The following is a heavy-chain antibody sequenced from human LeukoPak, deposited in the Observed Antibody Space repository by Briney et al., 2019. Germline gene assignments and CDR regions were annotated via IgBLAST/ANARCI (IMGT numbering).Heavy chain of an antibody. Sequence: GGSLRLSCAASGFTFSNYAMSWVRQAPGKGLEWVSAISGSGAGTYYADSVKGRFTISRDNSKNTLYLQMNSLRAEDTAVYYCAKVRTGAVLITYFDYWGQGTLVTVSS. J-gene: IGHJ4*02. CDR3: AKVRTGAVLITYFDY. D-gene: IGHD3-16*01. CDR2: ISGSGAGT. CDR1: GFTFSNYA. V-gene: IGHV3-23*01.